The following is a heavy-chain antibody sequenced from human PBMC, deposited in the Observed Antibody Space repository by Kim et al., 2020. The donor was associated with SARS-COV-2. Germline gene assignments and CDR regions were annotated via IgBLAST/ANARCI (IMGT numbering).Heavy chain of an antibody. CDR1: GFTVYSNY. CDR2: IYSGGSS. V-gene: IGHV3-53*01. J-gene: IGHJ4*02. CDR3: ARGEEWDPVDY. Sequence: VGSLRLSCAASGFTVYSNYLTWVRQAPGKALEWVSIIYSGGSSHYADSVKGRFTISRDNSKNTVFLQMNNLKAEDTGVYYCARGEEWDPVDYWGQGTLVTVSS. D-gene: IGHD1-26*01.